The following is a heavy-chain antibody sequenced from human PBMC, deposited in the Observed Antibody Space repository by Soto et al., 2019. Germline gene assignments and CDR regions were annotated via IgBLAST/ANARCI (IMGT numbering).Heavy chain of an antibody. CDR3: AGFVVPASRNTGFDY. Sequence: LSLTCTVSGVSINTNNYYWGWVRQPPGKGLEWIGNIFYSGSTFYNPSLRSRLTISVDTSKNQFSLRLNSVTAADAAVYYCAGFVVPASRNTGFDYWGQGTLVTVSS. J-gene: IGHJ4*02. D-gene: IGHD2-15*01. CDR1: GVSINTNNYY. CDR2: IFYSGST. V-gene: IGHV4-39*01.